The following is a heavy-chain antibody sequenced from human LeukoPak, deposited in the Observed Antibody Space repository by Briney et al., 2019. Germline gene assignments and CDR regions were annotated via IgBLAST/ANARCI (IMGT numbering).Heavy chain of an antibody. D-gene: IGHD3-22*01. Sequence: GGSLRLSCAASGFTFKLYWMHWVRHVPGKRPVWVSRINDDGSDTIYADSVRGRFTISRDNSKNTLYLQMNSLRAEDTAVYYCAKDLTFLLRYYFDYWGQGTLVTVSS. CDR2: INDDGSDT. CDR1: GFTFKLYW. V-gene: IGHV3-74*01. J-gene: IGHJ4*02. CDR3: AKDLTFLLRYYFDY.